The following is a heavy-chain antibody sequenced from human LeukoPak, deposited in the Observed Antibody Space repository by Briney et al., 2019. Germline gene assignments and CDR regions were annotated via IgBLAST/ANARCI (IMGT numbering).Heavy chain of an antibody. Sequence: SETLSLTCTVSGGSISSYYWSWIRQPPGKGLEWIGYIYYSGSTNYNPSLKSRVTISVDTSKNQFSLKLSSVTAADTAVYYCARNYDFWSGYPHYWGQGTLVTVSS. V-gene: IGHV4-59*01. CDR3: ARNYDFWSGYPHY. J-gene: IGHJ4*02. CDR1: GGSISSYY. D-gene: IGHD3-3*01. CDR2: IYYSGST.